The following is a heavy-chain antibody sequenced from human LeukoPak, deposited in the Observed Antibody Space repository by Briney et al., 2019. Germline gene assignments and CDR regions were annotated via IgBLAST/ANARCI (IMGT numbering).Heavy chain of an antibody. Sequence: GGSLRLSCAASGFTFSSYAMSWVRQAPGKGLEWVSAISGGSTYYADSVKGRFTISRDNSKNTLYLQMNSLRAEDTAVYYCARGNTYYDFWSGYLTNYYYYGMDVWGQGTTVTVSS. CDR2: ISGGST. CDR3: ARGNTYYDFWSGYLTNYYYYGMDV. V-gene: IGHV3-23*01. CDR1: GFTFSSYA. D-gene: IGHD3-3*01. J-gene: IGHJ6*02.